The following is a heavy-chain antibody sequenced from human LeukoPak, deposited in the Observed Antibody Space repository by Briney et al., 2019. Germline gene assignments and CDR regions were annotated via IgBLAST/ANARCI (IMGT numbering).Heavy chain of an antibody. CDR3: ARDGFSASGYDFGGFFGKYYFDY. CDR1: GFTFSSYA. J-gene: IGHJ4*02. D-gene: IGHD5-12*01. CDR2: ISYDGSNK. Sequence: GRSLRLSCAASGFTFSSYAMHWVRQAPGKGLEWVAVISYDGSNKYYADSVKGRFTISRDNSKNTLYLQMNSLRAEDTAVYYCARDGFSASGYDFGGFFGKYYFDYWGQGTLVTVSS. V-gene: IGHV3-30-3*01.